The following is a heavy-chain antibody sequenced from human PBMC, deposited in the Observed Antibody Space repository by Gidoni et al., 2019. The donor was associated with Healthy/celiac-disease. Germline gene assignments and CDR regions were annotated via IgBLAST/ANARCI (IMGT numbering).Heavy chain of an antibody. J-gene: IGHJ6*02. Sequence: QVQLQESGPGLVKPSETLSLTCTVSGGSISSYYWSWIRQPPGKGLEWIGYIYYSGSTNYNPSLKSRVTISVDTSKNQFSLKLSSVTAADTAVYYCARVYSGGVSMDYYYGMDVWGQGTTVTVSS. CDR2: IYYSGST. CDR1: GGSISSYY. D-gene: IGHD4-4*01. CDR3: ARVYSGGVSMDYYYGMDV. V-gene: IGHV4-59*01.